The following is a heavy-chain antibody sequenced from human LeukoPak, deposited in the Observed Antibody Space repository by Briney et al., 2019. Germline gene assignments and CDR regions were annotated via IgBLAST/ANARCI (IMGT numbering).Heavy chain of an antibody. CDR2: IYYSGST. CDR1: GGSISSYY. J-gene: IGHJ6*02. Sequence: PSETLSLTCTVSGGSISSYYWSWIRQPPGKGLEWIGYIYYSGSTNYNPSLKSRVTISVDTSKSQFSLKLSSVTAADTAVYYCARVSCSSTSCYYYYGMDVWGQGTTVTVSS. CDR3: ARVSCSSTSCYYYYGMDV. D-gene: IGHD2-2*01. V-gene: IGHV4-59*01.